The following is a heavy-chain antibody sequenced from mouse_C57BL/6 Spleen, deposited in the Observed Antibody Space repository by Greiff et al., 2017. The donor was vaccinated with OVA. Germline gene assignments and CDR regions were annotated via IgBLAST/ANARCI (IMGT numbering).Heavy chain of an antibody. J-gene: IGHJ3*01. Sequence: VQLQQSGAELVKPGASVKISCKASGYAFSSYWMNWVKQRPGRGLEWIGQIYPGDGDTNYNGKFKGKATLTADKSSSTAYMQLSSLTSEDSAVYFCARETAQASPFAYWGQGTLVTVSA. D-gene: IGHD3-2*02. CDR3: ARETAQASPFAY. CDR1: GYAFSSYW. CDR2: IYPGDGDT. V-gene: IGHV1-80*01.